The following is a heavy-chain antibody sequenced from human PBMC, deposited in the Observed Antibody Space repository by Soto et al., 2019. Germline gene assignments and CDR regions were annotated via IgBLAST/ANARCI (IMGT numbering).Heavy chain of an antibody. D-gene: IGHD3-3*01. Sequence: ASVKVSCKASGYTFTSYGISWVRQAPGQGLEWMGWISAYNGNTDYAQKLQGRVTMTTDTSTSTAYMELRSLRSDDTAVYYCARDTIFGVVTRPDYWGQGTLVTVSS. V-gene: IGHV1-18*01. J-gene: IGHJ4*02. CDR3: ARDTIFGVVTRPDY. CDR1: GYTFTSYG. CDR2: ISAYNGNT.